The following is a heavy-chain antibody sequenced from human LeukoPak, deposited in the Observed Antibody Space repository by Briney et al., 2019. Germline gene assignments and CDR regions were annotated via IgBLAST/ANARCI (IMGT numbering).Heavy chain of an antibody. V-gene: IGHV4-34*01. J-gene: IGHJ4*02. CDR2: INHSGST. CDR1: GGSFSGYY. Sequence: SETLSPTCAVYGGSFSGYYWSWIRQPPGKGLEWIGEINHSGSTNYNPSLKSRVTISVDTSKNQFSLKLSSVTAADTAVYYCARAEMATYPPGYWGQGTLVTVSS. CDR3: ARAEMATYPPGY. D-gene: IGHD5-24*01.